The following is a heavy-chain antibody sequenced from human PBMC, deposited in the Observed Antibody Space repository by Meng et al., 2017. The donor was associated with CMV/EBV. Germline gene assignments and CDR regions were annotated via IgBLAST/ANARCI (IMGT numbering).Heavy chain of an antibody. Sequence: GESLKISCAASGFTFSSYSMNWVRQAPGKGLEWVSYISSSSTIYYADSVKGRFTISRDNAKNSLYLQMNSLRAEDTAVYYCARLDPGPLFCSGTSCYGGFGMDVWGQGTTVTVSS. CDR1: GFTFSSYS. CDR2: ISSSSTI. J-gene: IGHJ6*02. CDR3: ARLDPGPLFCSGTSCYGGFGMDV. V-gene: IGHV3-48*04. D-gene: IGHD2-2*01.